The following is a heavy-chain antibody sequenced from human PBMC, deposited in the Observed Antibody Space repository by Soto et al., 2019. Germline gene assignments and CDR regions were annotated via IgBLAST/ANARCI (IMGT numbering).Heavy chain of an antibody. Sequence: GASVKVSCKASGYTFTGYYMHWVRQAPGQGLEWMGWINPNSGGTNYAQKFQGRVTMTRDTSISTAYMELSRLRSDDTAMYYCARDLGDSSGYYPDYWGQGTLVTVSS. CDR2: INPNSGGT. D-gene: IGHD3-22*01. V-gene: IGHV1-2*02. CDR3: ARDLGDSSGYYPDY. CDR1: GYTFTGYY. J-gene: IGHJ4*02.